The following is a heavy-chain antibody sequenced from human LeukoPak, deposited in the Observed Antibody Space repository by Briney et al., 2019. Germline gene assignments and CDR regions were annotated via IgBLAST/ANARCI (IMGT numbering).Heavy chain of an antibody. CDR3: ARWPYSSSYYFDY. CDR1: GFTFSDYY. J-gene: IGHJ4*02. V-gene: IGHV3-7*01. CDR2: IKQDGSEK. D-gene: IGHD6-6*01. Sequence: GGSLRLSCAASGFTFSDYYMNWVRQAPGKGLEWVANIKQDGSEKYYVDSVKGRFTISRDNAKNSLYLQMNSLRAEDTAVYYCARWPYSSSYYFDYWGQGTLVTVTS.